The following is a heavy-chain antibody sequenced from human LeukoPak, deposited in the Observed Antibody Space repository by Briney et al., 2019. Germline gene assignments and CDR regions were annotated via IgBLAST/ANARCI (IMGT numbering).Heavy chain of an antibody. J-gene: IGHJ4*02. CDR3: ARDLGLPHFEYYFDY. V-gene: IGHV3-21*01. D-gene: IGHD2/OR15-2a*01. CDR2: ISSSSSYI. Sequence: GGSLRLSCAASGFTVSSNYMSWVRQAPGKGLEWVSSISSSSSYIYYADSVKGRFTISRDNAKNSLYLQMNSLRAEDTAVYYCARDLGLPHFEYYFDYWGQGTLVTVSS. CDR1: GFTVSSNY.